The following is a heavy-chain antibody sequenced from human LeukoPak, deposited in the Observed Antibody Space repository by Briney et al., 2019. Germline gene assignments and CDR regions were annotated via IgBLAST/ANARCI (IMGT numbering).Heavy chain of an antibody. D-gene: IGHD3-10*01. V-gene: IGHV1-18*01. CDR1: GYTFNRYG. Sequence: ASVKVSCKASGYTFNRYGISWVRQAPRQGLEWMGWISAYNGNTKYSQKVQGRVTMTTDTSTSTAYMELRSLRSDDTAVYYCARDGTKLPWFGELRITRYYFYYMDVWGKGTTVTISS. CDR3: ARDGTKLPWFGELRITRYYFYYMDV. J-gene: IGHJ6*03. CDR2: ISAYNGNT.